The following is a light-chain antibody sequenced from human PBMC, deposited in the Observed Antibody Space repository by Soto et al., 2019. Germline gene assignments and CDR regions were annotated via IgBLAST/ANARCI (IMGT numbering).Light chain of an antibody. V-gene: IGKV3D-20*01. CDR1: QSVSSSS. CDR2: DAS. J-gene: IGKJ1*01. CDR3: QQYGTSPRT. Sequence: EIVLTQSPATLSLSPGERATLSCGASQSVSSSSLAWYQQKPGLAPRLLIYDASSRATGIPNRFSCSGSGTDFTLTISRLEPEDFSVYYCQQYGTSPRTFGQGTNVEIK.